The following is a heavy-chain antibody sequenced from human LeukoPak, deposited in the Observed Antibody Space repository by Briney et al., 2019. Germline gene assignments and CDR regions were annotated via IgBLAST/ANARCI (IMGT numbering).Heavy chain of an antibody. Sequence: GGSLRLSCAASGFTFSTYTMYWVRHPPGKRLEWVSIIGSSGGGIHYADSVKGRFTISRDNSKNALYLQMNSLRVEDTAVYYCAIDPNWGTHFWGQGVLVTVSS. V-gene: IGHV3-23*01. CDR3: AIDPNWGTHF. J-gene: IGHJ4*02. D-gene: IGHD7-27*01. CDR2: IGSSGGGI. CDR1: GFTFSTYT.